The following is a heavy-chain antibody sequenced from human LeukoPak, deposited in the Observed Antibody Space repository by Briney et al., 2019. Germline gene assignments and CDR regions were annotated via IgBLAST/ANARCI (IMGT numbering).Heavy chain of an antibody. J-gene: IGHJ4*02. CDR1: GFTFSSYA. Sequence: PWGSLRLSCAASGFTFSSYALTWVRQPPGKGLEWVSAISASGSGTYYAASVRGRFTISRDNSKNTMYVQMNSLRVEDTAVYYCAKVWGGSSGWYYFDYWGQGTQVTVSP. V-gene: IGHV3-23*01. CDR2: ISASGSGT. CDR3: AKVWGGSSGWYYFDY. D-gene: IGHD6-19*01.